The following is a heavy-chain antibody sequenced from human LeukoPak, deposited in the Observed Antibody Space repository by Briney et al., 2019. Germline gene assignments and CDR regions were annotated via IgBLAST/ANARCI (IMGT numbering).Heavy chain of an antibody. CDR3: ARGRRDGYNFYWYFDL. CDR1: GGSISSGTYY. V-gene: IGHV4-61*02. Sequence: SQTLSLTCTVSGGSISSGTYYWSWIRQPAGKGLEWIGRINTSGSTNYNPSLKNRVTISVETSKNQFSLNLTSVTAADTALYYCARGRRDGYNFYWYFDLWGRGTLVTVSS. CDR2: INTSGST. J-gene: IGHJ2*01. D-gene: IGHD5-24*01.